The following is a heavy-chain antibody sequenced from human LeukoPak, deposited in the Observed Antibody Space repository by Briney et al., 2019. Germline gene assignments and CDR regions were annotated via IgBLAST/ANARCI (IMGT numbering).Heavy chain of an antibody. D-gene: IGHD6-19*01. V-gene: IGHV3-48*01. CDR3: AREEGLAVAPQYGMDV. J-gene: IGHJ6*02. CDR2: ISSSSSTI. CDR1: GFTFSSYS. Sequence: GGSLRLSCAASGFTFSSYSMNWVRQAPGKGLEWVSYISSSSSTIYYADSVKGRLTISRDNAKNSLYLQMNSLRAEDTAVYYCAREEGLAVAPQYGMDVWGQGTTVTVSS.